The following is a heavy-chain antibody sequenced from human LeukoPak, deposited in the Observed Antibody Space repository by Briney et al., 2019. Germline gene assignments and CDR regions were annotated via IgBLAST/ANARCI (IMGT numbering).Heavy chain of an antibody. CDR1: GFTFSSYW. D-gene: IGHD3-3*01. Sequence: GGSLRLSCAASGFTFSSYWMSWVRQAPGKGLEWVANIKQGGSEKYYVDSVKGRFTISRDNAKNSLYLQMNSLRAEDTAVYYCARFPQNYDFWSGYSYFPYYFDYWGQGTLVTVSS. CDR3: ARFPQNYDFWSGYSYFPYYFDY. CDR2: IKQGGSEK. J-gene: IGHJ4*02. V-gene: IGHV3-7*01.